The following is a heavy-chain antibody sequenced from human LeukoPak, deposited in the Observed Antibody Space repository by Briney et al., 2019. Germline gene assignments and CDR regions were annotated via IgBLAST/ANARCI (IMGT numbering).Heavy chain of an antibody. Sequence: SETLSLTCTVYGASIDSYYWSSIRQPPGKGLEWIGYIYYRGTTSYNPFLKSRVTISVYTSKNQFSLKLNSVTAADTAVYYCARLPRYGGYDHFDYWGQGILVIVSS. V-gene: IGHV4-59*12. D-gene: IGHD5-12*01. CDR2: IYYRGTT. CDR1: GASIDSYY. J-gene: IGHJ4*02. CDR3: ARLPRYGGYDHFDY.